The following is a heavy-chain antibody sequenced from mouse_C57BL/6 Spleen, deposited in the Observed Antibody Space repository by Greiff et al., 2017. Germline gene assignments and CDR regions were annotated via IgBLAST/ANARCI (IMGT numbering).Heavy chain of an antibody. CDR2: IHPNSGST. CDR3: ARTTVVASYYAMDY. V-gene: IGHV1-64*01. CDR1: GYTFTSYW. J-gene: IGHJ4*01. Sequence: QVQLQQPGAELVKPGASVKLSCKASGYTFTSYWMHWVKQRPGQGLEWIGMIHPNSGSTNYNEKFKSKATLTVDKSSSTAYMQLSSLTSEDSAVYYCARTTVVASYYAMDYGGQGPSVTVSS. D-gene: IGHD1-1*01.